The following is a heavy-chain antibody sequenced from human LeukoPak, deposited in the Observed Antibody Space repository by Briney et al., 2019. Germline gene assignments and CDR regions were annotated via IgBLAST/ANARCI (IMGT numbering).Heavy chain of an antibody. Sequence: AGGSLRLSCAASGFTFSSYWIHWVRQAPGKGLVWVSRIKDGGSTKDYADSVKGRFTISRDDPKNTLYLQMNSLRAEDRTVYYSTTIRPGYWGEGTLVTVSS. D-gene: IGHD5-12*01. CDR1: GFTFSSYW. CDR2: IKDGGSTK. CDR3: TTIRPGY. V-gene: IGHV3-74*01. J-gene: IGHJ4*02.